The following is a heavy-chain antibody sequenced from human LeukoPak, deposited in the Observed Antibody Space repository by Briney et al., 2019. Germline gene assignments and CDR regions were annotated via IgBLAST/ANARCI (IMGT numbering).Heavy chain of an antibody. CDR2: IYYNGDT. Sequence: SETLSLTCSVSGDSITGYSWSWIRQTPGKGLEWIGYIYYNGDTHYNPSLNSRLSMSVDTPKKQFPLNLRSVIAADTAVYYCVRGPYGSSISNWFDPWGQGLLVTVSS. CDR3: VRGPYGSSISNWFDP. J-gene: IGHJ5*02. V-gene: IGHV4-59*01. D-gene: IGHD3-10*01. CDR1: GDSITGYS.